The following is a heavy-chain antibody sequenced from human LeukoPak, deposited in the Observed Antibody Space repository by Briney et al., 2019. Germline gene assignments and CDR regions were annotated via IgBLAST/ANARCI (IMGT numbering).Heavy chain of an antibody. Sequence: ASVKVSCKASGYTFTSYDINWVRQATGQGLEWMGWMNPNSGNTGYAQKFQGRVTMTRNTSISTAYMELSSLRSEDTAVYYCARSLGLRYFDWLLRRLRYFDYWGQGTLVTVSS. J-gene: IGHJ4*02. CDR3: ARSLGLRYFDWLLRRLRYFDY. D-gene: IGHD3-9*01. CDR1: GYTFTSYD. CDR2: MNPNSGNT. V-gene: IGHV1-8*01.